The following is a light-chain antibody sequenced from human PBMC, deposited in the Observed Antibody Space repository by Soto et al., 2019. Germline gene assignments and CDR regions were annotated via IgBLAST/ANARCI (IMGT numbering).Light chain of an antibody. CDR1: QDISNY. J-gene: IGKJ4*01. CDR2: DAS. Sequence: DIQMTQSPSSLSASVGDIVTITCQASQDISNYLNWYQQKPGKAPKLLIYDASNLETGVPSRFSGSGSGTDFTLTISSLQPEDFATYYCQKSYSTPLTFGGGTKVDIK. CDR3: QKSYSTPLT. V-gene: IGKV1-39*01.